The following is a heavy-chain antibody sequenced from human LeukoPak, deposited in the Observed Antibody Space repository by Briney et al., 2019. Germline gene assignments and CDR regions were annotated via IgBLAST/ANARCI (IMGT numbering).Heavy chain of an antibody. CDR2: INHSGST. D-gene: IGHD5-18*01. CDR3: ARGSQLWLLERGNWFDP. CDR1: GGSFSGYY. J-gene: IGHJ5*02. Sequence: SETLSLTCAVYGGSFSGYYWSWIRQPPGKGLEWIGEINHSGSTNYNPSLKSRVTISVDTSKNQFSLKLSSVTAADTAVYYCARGSQLWLLERGNWFDPWGQGTLVTVSS. V-gene: IGHV4-34*01.